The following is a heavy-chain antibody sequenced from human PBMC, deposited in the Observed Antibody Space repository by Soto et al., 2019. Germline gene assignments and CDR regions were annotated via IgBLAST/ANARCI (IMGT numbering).Heavy chain of an antibody. Sequence: QLQLQESGPGLVKPSETLSLTCTVSGGSISSSSYYWGWIRQPPGKGLEWIGSIYYSGSTYYNPYLKSRVPIAVDTSKNQFSLTLSSVTAADTAVYYCARQARYCSGGSCYSYAFDIWGQGTMVTVSS. CDR3: ARQARYCSGGSCYSYAFDI. D-gene: IGHD2-15*01. CDR1: GGSISSSSYY. V-gene: IGHV4-39*01. CDR2: IYYSGST. J-gene: IGHJ3*02.